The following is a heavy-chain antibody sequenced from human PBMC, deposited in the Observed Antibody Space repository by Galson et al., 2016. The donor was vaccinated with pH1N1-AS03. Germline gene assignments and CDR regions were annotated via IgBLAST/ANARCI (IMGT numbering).Heavy chain of an antibody. V-gene: IGHV4-34*01. J-gene: IGHJ5*02. D-gene: IGHD7-27*01. CDR2: INHSGST. Sequence: SLTCTVCGGSFSGYSCSWIRQSPGRGLEWIGEINHSGSTNYNPSLKSRVTISVDTSTNQFSLNLTSVTAADTAVYYCARRANWGFTGRQNWFDPWGPGTLDTVSS. CDR1: GGSFSGYS. CDR3: ARRANWGFTGRQNWFDP.